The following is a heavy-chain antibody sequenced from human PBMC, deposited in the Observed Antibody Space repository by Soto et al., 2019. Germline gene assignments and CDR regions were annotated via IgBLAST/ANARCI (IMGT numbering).Heavy chain of an antibody. CDR3: ARDGQWGGDYYYYYGMDV. CDR1: GFTFSSYS. CDR2: ISSSSSYI. D-gene: IGHD6-19*01. J-gene: IGHJ6*02. Sequence: EVQLVESGGGLVKPGGSLRLSCAASGFTFSSYSMNWVRQAPGKGLEWVSSISSSSSYIYYADSVKGRFTISRDNAKNSLYRQMNSLRAEDTAVYYCARDGQWGGDYYYYYGMDVWGQGTTVAVSS. V-gene: IGHV3-21*01.